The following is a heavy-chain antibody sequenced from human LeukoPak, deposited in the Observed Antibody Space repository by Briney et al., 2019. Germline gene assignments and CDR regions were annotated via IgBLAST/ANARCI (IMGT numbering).Heavy chain of an antibody. D-gene: IGHD3-10*01. CDR1: GYTFTSYG. J-gene: IGHJ4*02. CDR2: ISAYNGST. Sequence: APVKVSCKXSGYTFTSYGISWVRQAPGQGLERMGWISAYNGSTNYSQKLQGRVTMTTDTSTSTAYMELRSLRSDDTAVYYCARDHPRWFGSNDVDYWGQGTLVTVPS. V-gene: IGHV1-18*01. CDR3: ARDHPRWFGSNDVDY.